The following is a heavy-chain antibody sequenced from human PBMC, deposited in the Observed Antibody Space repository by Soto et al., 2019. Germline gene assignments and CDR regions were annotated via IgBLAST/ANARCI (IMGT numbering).Heavy chain of an antibody. D-gene: IGHD3-22*01. Sequence: SQTLSLTCAISGDSVSGNSAAAWNWIRQSPSKGLEWLGRTYYRSKWYNDYALSVKSRITINPDTSKNQFSLQLKSVTPEDTAVYYCAKDPYYYDSSGKYIDYWGQGTLVTVSS. CDR1: GDSVSGNSAAA. J-gene: IGHJ4*02. CDR3: AKDPYYYDSSGKYIDY. V-gene: IGHV6-1*01. CDR2: TYYRSKWYN.